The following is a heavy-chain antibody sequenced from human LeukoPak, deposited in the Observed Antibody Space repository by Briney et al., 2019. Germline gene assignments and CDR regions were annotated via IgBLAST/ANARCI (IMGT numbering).Heavy chain of an antibody. J-gene: IGHJ4*02. CDR3: AGGSGYYSTPTYFDY. CDR2: IYSGGST. CDR1: KFTVSSKY. Sequence: GGSLRLSCAASKFTVSSKYMSWVRQAPGKGLEWVSVIYSGGSTHYADSVEGRFTISRDNSKNTLYLQMNSLRAEDTAVYYCAGGSGYYSTPTYFDYWGQGTLVTVSS. D-gene: IGHD3-22*01. V-gene: IGHV3-66*01.